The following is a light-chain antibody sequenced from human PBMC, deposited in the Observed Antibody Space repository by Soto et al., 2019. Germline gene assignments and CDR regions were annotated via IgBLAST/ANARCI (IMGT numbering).Light chain of an antibody. V-gene: IGKV1-39*01. CDR1: QSISSY. J-gene: IGKJ1*01. Sequence: DIQMTQSPSSLSASVGDRVTITCRASQSISSYLNWYQQKPGKAPKLLIYAASSLQSGVPSRFSGSGSGTDFTLTISSLQPVDFATYYCQQSYSTPLPFGQGTKVEIK. CDR2: AAS. CDR3: QQSYSTPLP.